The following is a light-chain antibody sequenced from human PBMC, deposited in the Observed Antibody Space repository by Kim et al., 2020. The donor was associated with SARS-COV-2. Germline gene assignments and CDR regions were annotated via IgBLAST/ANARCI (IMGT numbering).Light chain of an antibody. Sequence: RFTNTCTGSSSDIGAGYDVHWYHQLPGTDPKLLIYGNSNQPSGVPDRFSGSKSGTSASLAITGLQAEDEADYYCQSYDSSLSGWVFGGGTQLTVL. V-gene: IGLV1-40*01. CDR3: QSYDSSLSGWV. CDR2: GNS. CDR1: SSDIGAGYD. J-gene: IGLJ3*02.